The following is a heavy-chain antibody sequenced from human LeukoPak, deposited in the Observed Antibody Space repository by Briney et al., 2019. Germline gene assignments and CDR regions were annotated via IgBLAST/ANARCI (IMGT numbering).Heavy chain of an antibody. CDR1: GFTFSNYT. CDR3: ARGYCSSTSCRRDFDY. Sequence: GGSLRLSCAASGFTFSNYTIHWVRQAPGKGLEWVAIISYDGNKKYYADSVKGRFTISRDNSKNTLYLQMNSLRVDDTAVYYCARGYCSSTSCRRDFDYWGQGTLVTVSS. D-gene: IGHD2-2*01. CDR2: ISYDGNKK. V-gene: IGHV3-30-3*01. J-gene: IGHJ4*02.